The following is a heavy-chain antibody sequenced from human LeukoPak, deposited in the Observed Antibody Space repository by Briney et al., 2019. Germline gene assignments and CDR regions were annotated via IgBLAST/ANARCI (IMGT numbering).Heavy chain of an antibody. Sequence: SQTLSLTCTVSGGSISSGGYYWSWIRQHPGKGLEWIGYIYCSGSTYYNPSLKSRVTISVDTSKNQFSLKLSSVTAADTAVYYCARASRYSSHMDVWGQGTTVTVSS. CDR2: IYCSGST. CDR1: GGSISSGGYY. CDR3: ARASRYSSHMDV. V-gene: IGHV4-31*03. D-gene: IGHD6-13*01. J-gene: IGHJ6*02.